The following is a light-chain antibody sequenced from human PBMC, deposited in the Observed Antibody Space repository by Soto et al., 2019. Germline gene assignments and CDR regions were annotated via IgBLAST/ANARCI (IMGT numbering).Light chain of an antibody. CDR2: GNS. V-gene: IGLV1-40*01. CDR1: NSNIGAGYD. J-gene: IGLJ2*01. Sequence: QSVLTQPPSVSGAPGQRVTISCTGSNSNIGAGYDVHWYQQLPGTAPKLLIYGNSNRPSGVPDRFSGSKSGTSASLAITGLQAEDEAEYYCQSYGMRLSGYVLFGGGTKVTVL. CDR3: QSYGMRLSGYVL.